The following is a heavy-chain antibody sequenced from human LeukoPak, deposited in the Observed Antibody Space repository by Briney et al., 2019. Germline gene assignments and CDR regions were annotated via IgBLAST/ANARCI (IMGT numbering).Heavy chain of an antibody. D-gene: IGHD5-18*01. CDR3: ARGNGAIGDTAMASPAYFDY. CDR1: GGSFSGYY. Sequence: SETLSLTCAVYGGSFSGYYWSWIRQPPGKGLEWIGEINHSGSTNYNPSLKSRVTISVDTSKNQFSLKLSSVTAADTAVYYCARGNGAIGDTAMASPAYFDYWGQGTLVTVSS. J-gene: IGHJ4*02. CDR2: INHSGST. V-gene: IGHV4-34*01.